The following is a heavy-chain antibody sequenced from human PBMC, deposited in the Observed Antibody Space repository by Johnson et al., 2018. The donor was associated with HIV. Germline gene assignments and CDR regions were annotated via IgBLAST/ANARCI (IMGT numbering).Heavy chain of an antibody. D-gene: IGHD1-26*01. J-gene: IGHJ3*02. CDR3: ARDQWAQVGALLSDAFDI. Sequence: EWVGRIKSKTDGGTIDYAAPVKGRFTISRDDSKNTLYLQMNSLKTEDTAVYNCARDQWAQVGALLSDAFDIWGQGTMVTVSS. CDR2: IKSKTDGGTI. V-gene: IGHV3-15*01.